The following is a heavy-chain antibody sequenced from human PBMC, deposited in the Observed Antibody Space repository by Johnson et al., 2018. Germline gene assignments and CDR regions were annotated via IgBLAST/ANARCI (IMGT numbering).Heavy chain of an antibody. V-gene: IGHV4-59*11. D-gene: IGHD3-16*01. CDR2: IYYNGRT. CDR1: GGSIGSHY. CDR3: AKIKEGGASFDI. Sequence: QVQLQESGPGLVKASETLSLTCTVSGGSIGSHYWNWIRQAPGKGLEWIGYIYYNGRTNYNPSLKSRVTMSVDTSKNQFSLRLSSVTAADPAVFYCAKIKEGGASFDIWGQGTMVIVSS. J-gene: IGHJ3*02.